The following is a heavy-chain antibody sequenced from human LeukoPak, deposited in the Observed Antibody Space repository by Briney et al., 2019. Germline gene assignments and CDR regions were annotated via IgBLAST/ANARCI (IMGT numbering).Heavy chain of an antibody. Sequence: ASVKVSCKASGYTFTDYYMHWVRQAPGQGLEWMGWINPNSGVTNYAQKFQGRVTMTRDTSISTAYMELSRLRSDDTAVYYCARGWVPQGFYFYYYMDVWGKGTTVTISS. CDR1: GYTFTDYY. CDR2: INPNSGVT. D-gene: IGHD5-24*01. CDR3: ARGWVPQGFYFYYYMDV. J-gene: IGHJ6*03. V-gene: IGHV1-2*02.